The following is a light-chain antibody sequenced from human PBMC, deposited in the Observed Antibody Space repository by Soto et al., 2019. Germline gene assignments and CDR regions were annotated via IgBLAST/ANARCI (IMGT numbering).Light chain of an antibody. CDR1: QNINTL. CDR2: DAS. CDR3: QQHYIHWT. V-gene: IGKV1-5*01. J-gene: IGKJ1*01. Sequence: DIQVPQSPSTLSASVGDRVTITCRASQNINTLLAWYQQKPGKAPQLLIYDASTLESGVPSRFSGSGSGTEFTLSISSLQPDDFATYYCQQHYIHWTFGQGTKVDIK.